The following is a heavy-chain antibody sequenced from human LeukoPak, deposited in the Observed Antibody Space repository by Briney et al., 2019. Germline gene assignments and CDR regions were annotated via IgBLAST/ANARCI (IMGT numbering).Heavy chain of an antibody. V-gene: IGHV1-18*01. CDR3: ARELKRYCSGGSCYSNWFDP. J-gene: IGHJ5*02. CDR2: ISAYNGNT. CDR1: GYTFTSYG. Sequence: VASVKVSCKASGYTFTSYGISWVRQAPGQGLEWMGWISAYNGNTNYARKLQGRVTMTTDTSTSTAYMELRSLRSDDTAVYYCARELKRYCSGGSCYSNWFDPWGQGTLVTVSS. D-gene: IGHD2-15*01.